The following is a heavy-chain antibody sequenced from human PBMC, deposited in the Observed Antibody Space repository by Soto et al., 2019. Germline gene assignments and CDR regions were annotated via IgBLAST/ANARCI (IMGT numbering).Heavy chain of an antibody. Sequence: GGSLRLSCAVSGFPFSNYYMSWIRQAPGKGLEWLADISSSFVSMHYADSVKDRFSISRDNANNSPFLQMNSLRADDTAVYYCARVSATGWVVNGREYFDYWGQGAMVTVYS. V-gene: IGHV3-11*01. CDR1: GFPFSNYY. D-gene: IGHD1-1*01. CDR2: ISSSFVSM. CDR3: ARVSATGWVVNGREYFDY. J-gene: IGHJ4*02.